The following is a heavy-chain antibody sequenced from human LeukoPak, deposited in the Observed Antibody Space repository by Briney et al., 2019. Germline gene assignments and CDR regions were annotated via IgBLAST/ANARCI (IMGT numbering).Heavy chain of an antibody. CDR1: GGSISSGDYY. Sequence: PSQTLSLTCTVSGGSISSGDYYWSWIRQHPGKGLEWIGYIYYSGSTYYNPSLKSRVTISVDTSKNQFSLKVNSVTAAGTAVYYCARGGGGIVVVPAAIAFDIWGQGTMVTVSS. CDR3: ARGGGGIVVVPAAIAFDI. V-gene: IGHV4-31*03. J-gene: IGHJ3*02. D-gene: IGHD2-2*01. CDR2: IYYSGST.